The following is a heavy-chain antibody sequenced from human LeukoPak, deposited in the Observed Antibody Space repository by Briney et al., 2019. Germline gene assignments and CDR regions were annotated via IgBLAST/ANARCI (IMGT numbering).Heavy chain of an antibody. Sequence: SETLSLTCTVSGGSISSSSYYWGWIRQPPGKGLEWIGYIYYSGSTNYNPSHKSRVTISVDTSKNQFSLKLSSVTAADTAVYYCARENGYDYYLFDYWGQGTLVTVSS. D-gene: IGHD5-12*01. J-gene: IGHJ4*02. CDR1: GGSISSSSYY. CDR3: ARENGYDYYLFDY. V-gene: IGHV4-61*01. CDR2: IYYSGST.